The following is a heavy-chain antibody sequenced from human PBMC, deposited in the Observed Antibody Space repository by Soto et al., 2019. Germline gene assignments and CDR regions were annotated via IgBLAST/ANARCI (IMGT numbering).Heavy chain of an antibody. CDR1: GGSISSYY. Sequence: SETLSLTCTVSGGSISSYYWSWIRQPPGKGLEWIGYIYYSGSTNYNPSLKSRVTISVDTSKNQFSLKLSSVTAADTAVYYCARDRGDYVGWFDPWGQGTLVTVSS. CDR3: ARDRGDYVGWFDP. CDR2: IYYSGST. J-gene: IGHJ5*02. D-gene: IGHD4-17*01. V-gene: IGHV4-59*01.